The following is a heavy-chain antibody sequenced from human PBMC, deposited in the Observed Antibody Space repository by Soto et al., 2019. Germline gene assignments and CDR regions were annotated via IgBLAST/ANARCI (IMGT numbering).Heavy chain of an antibody. CDR1: GFTFSSYW. Sequence: VGSLRLSCAASGFTFSSYWMHWVRQAPGKGRVWVSEMDSDGSRTNYADSVKGRVTISRDNAKNTLYLQMNSLRAEDTAVYYSARLSEPVDYWGQGTLVTVS. CDR3: ARLSEPVDY. CDR2: MDSDGSRT. J-gene: IGHJ4*02. V-gene: IGHV3-74*01. D-gene: IGHD2-2*01.